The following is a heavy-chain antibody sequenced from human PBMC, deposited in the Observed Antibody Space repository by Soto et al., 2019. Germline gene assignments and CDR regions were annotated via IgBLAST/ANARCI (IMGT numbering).Heavy chain of an antibody. CDR3: ARLAGRSFDP. CDR2: IYYSGST. V-gene: IGHV4-59*01. CDR1: GRSTSSYY. J-gene: IGHJ5*02. Sequence: SETLSLTCTVSGRSTSSYYWSWIRQPPGKGLEWIGYIYYSGSTNYNPSLKSRVTISVDTSKNQFSLKLSSVTAADTAVYYCARLAGRSFDPWGQGTLVTVSS. D-gene: IGHD3-10*01.